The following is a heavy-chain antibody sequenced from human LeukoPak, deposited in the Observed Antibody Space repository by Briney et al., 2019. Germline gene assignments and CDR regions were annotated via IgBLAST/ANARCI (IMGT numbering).Heavy chain of an antibody. CDR1: GFTFGSYW. V-gene: IGHV3-74*01. CDR3: GRGFSIVPAGIPDY. Sequence: GGSLRLSCAASGFTFGSYWMHWVRQAPGKGLVWVSRINTDGGSTTYADSVKGRFTISRDNAKNTLYLLMNSLRAEDTAVYYCGRGFSIVPAGIPDYWGLGTLVTVSS. CDR2: INTDGGST. J-gene: IGHJ4*02. D-gene: IGHD2-2*02.